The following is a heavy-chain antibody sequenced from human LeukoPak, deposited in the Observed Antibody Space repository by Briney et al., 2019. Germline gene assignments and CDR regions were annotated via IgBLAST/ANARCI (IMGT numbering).Heavy chain of an antibody. CDR2: ISNDGNTK. V-gene: IGHV3-30*15. D-gene: IGHD2-15*01. J-gene: IGHJ3*02. CDR1: GFTFNNYA. Sequence: GRSLRLSCAASGASGFTFNNYAMHWVRQAPGKGLECVGFISNDGNTKYFADSVKGRFTMSRDNSKNTLYLQMSSLGVDDTAVYYCARDVHYPSSKPGWPFDIWGQGTVVSVSS. CDR3: ARDVHYPSSKPGWPFDI.